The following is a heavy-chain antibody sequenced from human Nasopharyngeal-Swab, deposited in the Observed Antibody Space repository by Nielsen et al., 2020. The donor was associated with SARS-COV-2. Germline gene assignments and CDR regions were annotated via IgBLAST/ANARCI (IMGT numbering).Heavy chain of an antibody. CDR2: MNPNSGNT. CDR1: GYTFTSYE. Sequence: ASVKVSCKASGYTFTSYEINWVRQATEQGLEWMGWMNPNSGNTGYAQKFQGRVTMTRNTSISTAYMALSSLRSEATAVYYCARGFIVATIFHYYYYMDVWGKGTTVTVSS. J-gene: IGHJ6*03. CDR3: ARGFIVATIFHYYYYMDV. V-gene: IGHV1-8*01. D-gene: IGHD5-12*01.